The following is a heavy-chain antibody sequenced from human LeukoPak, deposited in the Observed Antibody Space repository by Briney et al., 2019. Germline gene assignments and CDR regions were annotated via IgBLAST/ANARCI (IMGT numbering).Heavy chain of an antibody. V-gene: IGHV3-48*03. Sequence: GGSLRVSCAASGFTFSSYEMNWVRQAPGKGLEWVSYISSSGSTIYYADSVKGRFTISRDNAKNSLYLQMNSLRAEDTAVYYCARVGSTTDDAFDIWGQGTMVTVSS. CDR2: ISSSGSTI. CDR3: ARVGSTTDDAFDI. CDR1: GFTFSSYE. D-gene: IGHD4-17*01. J-gene: IGHJ3*02.